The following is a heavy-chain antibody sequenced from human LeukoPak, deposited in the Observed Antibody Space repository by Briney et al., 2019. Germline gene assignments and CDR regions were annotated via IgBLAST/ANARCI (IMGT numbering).Heavy chain of an antibody. CDR2: ISGSGGST. J-gene: IGHJ5*02. CDR1: GFTFSSYA. V-gene: IGHV3-23*01. CDR3: AKGGDYVWGSYRYLS. Sequence: GGSLRLSCAASGFTFSSYAMSRFRQAPGKGLEWVSAISGSGGSTYYADSVKGRFTISRDNSKNTLYLQMNSLRAEDTAVYYCAKGGDYVWGSYRYLSWGQGTLVTVSS. D-gene: IGHD3-16*02.